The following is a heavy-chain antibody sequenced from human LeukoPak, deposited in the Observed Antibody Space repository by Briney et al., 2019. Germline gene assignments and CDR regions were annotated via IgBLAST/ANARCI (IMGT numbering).Heavy chain of an antibody. CDR1: GGSISSYF. CDR3: ARAPTKIYYYMDV. J-gene: IGHJ6*03. V-gene: IGHV4-4*07. Sequence: SETLSLTCTVSGGSISSYFWNWIRQPAGKGLDWIGRIYTTGSTNYNPSLKSRVTISVDTSKNQVSLKVSSVTAADTAVYYCARAPTKIYYYMDVWGKGTTVTVSS. CDR2: IYTTGST. D-gene: IGHD5-24*01.